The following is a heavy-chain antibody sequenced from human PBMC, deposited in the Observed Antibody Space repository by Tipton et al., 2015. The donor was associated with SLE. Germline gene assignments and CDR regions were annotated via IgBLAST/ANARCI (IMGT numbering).Heavy chain of an antibody. D-gene: IGHD2-15*01. CDR1: GFTFTDFA. CDR3: AKDADCSGGSCSSPSAYGMDV. CDR2: IGWNSRNI. V-gene: IGHV3-9*01. Sequence: RSPRLSCAASGFTFTDFAMHWVRQAPGKGLEWVSGIGWNSRNIGYADSVKGRFTISRDNAKNSLYLQMNSLRAEDTALYYCAKDADCSGGSCSSPSAYGMDVWGQGTTVTVSS. J-gene: IGHJ6*02.